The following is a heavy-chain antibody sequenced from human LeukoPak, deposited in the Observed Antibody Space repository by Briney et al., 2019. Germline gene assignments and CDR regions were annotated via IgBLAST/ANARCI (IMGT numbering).Heavy chain of an antibody. CDR1: GFTFSSYA. CDR3: AKPPRAPAATGYSSSWYALYYFDY. Sequence: GGSLRLSCAASGFTFSSYAMSWVRQAPGKGLEWASAISGSGGSTYYADSVKGRFTISRDNSKNTLYLQMNSLRAEDTAVYYCAKPPRAPAATGYSSSWYALYYFDYWGQGTLVTVSS. J-gene: IGHJ4*02. CDR2: ISGSGGST. V-gene: IGHV3-23*01. D-gene: IGHD6-13*01.